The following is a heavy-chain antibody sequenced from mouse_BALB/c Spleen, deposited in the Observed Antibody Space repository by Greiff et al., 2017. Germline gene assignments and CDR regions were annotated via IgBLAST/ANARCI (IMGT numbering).Heavy chain of an antibody. CDR1: GFTFSDYG. V-gene: IGHV5-15*02. CDR3: ARDGYDDYFDY. Sequence: EVHLVESGGGLVQPGGSRKLSCAASGFTFSDYGMAWVRQAPGKGPEWVAFISNLAYSIYYADTVTGRFTISRENAKNTLYLEMSSLRSEDTAMYYCARDGYDDYFDYWGQGTTLTVSS. CDR2: ISNLAYSI. D-gene: IGHD2-2*01. J-gene: IGHJ2*01.